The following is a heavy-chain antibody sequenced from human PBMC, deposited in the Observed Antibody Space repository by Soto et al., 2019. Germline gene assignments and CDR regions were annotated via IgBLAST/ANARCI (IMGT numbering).Heavy chain of an antibody. Sequence: SETLSLTCTVSGDSVTSDSHYWGWIRQPPGKGLESIANIYYDGNTYYNPSLKGRVNISLDTSKNQFSLKLNSVTAADTAVYYCARGQYYDSSGYYPYWGQGTLVTV. D-gene: IGHD3-22*01. CDR3: ARGQYYDSSGYYPY. J-gene: IGHJ4*02. CDR2: IYYDGNT. CDR1: GDSVTSDSHY. V-gene: IGHV4-39*01.